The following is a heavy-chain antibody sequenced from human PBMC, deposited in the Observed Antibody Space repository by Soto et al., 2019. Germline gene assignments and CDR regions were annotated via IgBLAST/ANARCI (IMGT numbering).Heavy chain of an antibody. CDR3: ARVWHSDSDTAMVLYYYYGMDA. CDR2: IYHSGST. V-gene: IGHV4-4*02. D-gene: IGHD5-18*01. CDR1: GGSISSSNW. J-gene: IGHJ6*02. Sequence: SETLSLTCTVSGGSISSSNWWSWVRQPPGKGLEWIGEIYHSGSTNYNPSLKSRVTISVDKSKNQFSLKLSSVTAADTAVYYCARVWHSDSDTAMVLYYYYGMDAWGQGTTVTVSS.